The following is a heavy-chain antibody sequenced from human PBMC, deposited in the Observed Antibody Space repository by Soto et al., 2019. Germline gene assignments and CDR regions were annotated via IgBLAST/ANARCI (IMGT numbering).Heavy chain of an antibody. D-gene: IGHD3-3*01. V-gene: IGHV1-18*01. Sequence: ASVKVSCKASGYTFTSYGISWVRQAPGQGLEWMGWISAYNGNTNYAQKLQGRVTMTTDTSTSTAYMELRSLRSDDTAVYYCARVPLGFLEWLTGPYYYMDVWGKGTTVTVSS. CDR3: ARVPLGFLEWLTGPYYYMDV. CDR1: GYTFTSYG. CDR2: ISAYNGNT. J-gene: IGHJ6*03.